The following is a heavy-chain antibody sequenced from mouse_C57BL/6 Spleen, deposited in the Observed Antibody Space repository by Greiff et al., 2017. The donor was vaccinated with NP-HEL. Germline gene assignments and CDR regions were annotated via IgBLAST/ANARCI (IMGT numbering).Heavy chain of an antibody. J-gene: IGHJ2*01. CDR3: ARSRELGRRDYFDY. Sequence: VQLQQSGTDLVKPGASVKLSCKASGYTFTSYWMHWVKQRPGQGLEWIGNINPSNGGTNYNEKFKSKATLTVDKSSSTAYMQLSSLTSEDSAVYYCARSRELGRRDYFDYWGQGTTLTVSS. D-gene: IGHD4-1*01. V-gene: IGHV1-53*01. CDR2: INPSNGGT. CDR1: GYTFTSYW.